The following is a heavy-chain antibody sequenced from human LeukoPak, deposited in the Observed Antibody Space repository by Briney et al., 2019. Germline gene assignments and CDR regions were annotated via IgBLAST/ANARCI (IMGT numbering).Heavy chain of an antibody. Sequence: PSETLSLTCTVSGGSISSSSYYCGWIRQPPGKGLEWIGSIYYSGSTYYNPSLKSRVTISVDTSKNQFSLKLSSVTAADTAVYYCATHSSSWGEFDYWGQGTLVTVSS. CDR3: ATHSSSWGEFDY. D-gene: IGHD6-13*01. J-gene: IGHJ4*02. CDR2: IYYSGST. V-gene: IGHV4-39*01. CDR1: GGSISSSSYY.